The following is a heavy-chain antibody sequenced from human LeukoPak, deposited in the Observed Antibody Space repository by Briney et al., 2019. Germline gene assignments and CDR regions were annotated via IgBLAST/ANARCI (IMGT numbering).Heavy chain of an antibody. CDR3: ARDLPADRRGGVFDY. V-gene: IGHV3-74*01. D-gene: IGHD2-2*01. CDR1: GFTFSSYW. J-gene: IGHJ4*02. Sequence: HAGGSLRLSCAASGFTFSSYWMHWVRQAPGKGLVWVSRINSDGSARNYADSVKGRFTISRDNAKNSLYLQMNSLRAEDTAVYYCARDLPADRRGGVFDYWGQGTLVTVSS. CDR2: INSDGSAR.